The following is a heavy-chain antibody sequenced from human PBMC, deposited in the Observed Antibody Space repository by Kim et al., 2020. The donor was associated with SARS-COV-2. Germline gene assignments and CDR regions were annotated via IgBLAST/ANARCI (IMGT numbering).Heavy chain of an antibody. CDR2: INHSGST. Sequence: SETLSLTCAVYGGSFSGYYWSWIRQPPGKGLEWIGEINHSGSTNYNPSLKSRVTISVDTSKNQFSLKLSSVTAADTAVYYCARAREGLAFDIWGQGTMVTVSS. V-gene: IGHV4-34*01. CDR3: ARAREGLAFDI. CDR1: GGSFSGYY. J-gene: IGHJ3*02.